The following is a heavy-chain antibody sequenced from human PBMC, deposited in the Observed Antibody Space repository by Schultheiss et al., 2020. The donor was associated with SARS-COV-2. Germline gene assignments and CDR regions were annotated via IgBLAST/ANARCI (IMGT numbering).Heavy chain of an antibody. CDR1: GGSISSSN. J-gene: IGHJ4*02. CDR2: ISGSGGST. Sequence: LSLTCAVYGGSISSSNWWSWVRQPPGKGLEWVSAISGSGGSTYYADSVKGRFTISRDNSKNTLYRQMNSLRAEDTAVYYCVKTQYNYGFYWGQGTLVTVAS. D-gene: IGHD5-18*01. CDR3: VKTQYNYGFY. V-gene: IGHV3-23*01.